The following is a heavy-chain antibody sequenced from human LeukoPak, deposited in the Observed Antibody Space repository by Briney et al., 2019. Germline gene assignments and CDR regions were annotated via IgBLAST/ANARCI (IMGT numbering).Heavy chain of an antibody. V-gene: IGHV3-21*01. D-gene: IGHD2-2*01. CDR2: ISSSSSYI. CDR1: GFTFNNYS. Sequence: GGSLRLSCAASGFTFNNYSMNWVRQAPGKGLEWVSSISSSSSYIYYAGSVKGRFTISRDNAKNSLYLQMNSLRAEDTALYYCASLNRADCSSTSCHTHYWGQGTLVTVSS. J-gene: IGHJ4*02. CDR3: ASLNRADCSSTSCHTHY.